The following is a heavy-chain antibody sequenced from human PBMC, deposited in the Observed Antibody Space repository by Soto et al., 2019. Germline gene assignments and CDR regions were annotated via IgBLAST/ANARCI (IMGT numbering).Heavy chain of an antibody. CDR1: GFTFSSYS. CDR2: ITSSSSTI. J-gene: IGHJ6*02. CDR3: ARTKSSNYYYGMDV. Sequence: EVQLVESGGGLVQPGGSLRLSCAASGFTFSSYSMNWVRQAPGKGLEWVSYITSSSSTIYYADSVKGRFTTSRDHAKNSLYLQMNSLRDEDTAVYYCARTKSSNYYYGMDVWGQGPTVTVSS. D-gene: IGHD6-13*01. V-gene: IGHV3-48*02.